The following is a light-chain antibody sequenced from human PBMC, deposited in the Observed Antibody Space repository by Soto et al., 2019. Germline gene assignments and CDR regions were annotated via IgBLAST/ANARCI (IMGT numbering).Light chain of an antibody. CDR3: QQYNKWPLT. J-gene: IGKJ1*01. CDR1: QSVSSN. CDR2: GAS. Sequence: EIVMAQSPATLSVSPGERATLSCRASQSVSSNLAWYQQKPGQAPRLLIYGASTRATGIPARFSGSASGTEFTLTISSLQSEDFTVYYCQQYNKWPLTFGQGTKVDIK. V-gene: IGKV3-15*01.